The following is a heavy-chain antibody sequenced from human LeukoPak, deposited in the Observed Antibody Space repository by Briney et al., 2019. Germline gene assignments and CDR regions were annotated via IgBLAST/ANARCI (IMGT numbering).Heavy chain of an antibody. D-gene: IGHD3-22*01. CDR3: ARTFGSSGYYTYFDY. CDR1: GYTFTSYG. Sequence: ASVKVSCKASGYTFTSYGISWVRQAPGQGLEWMGWISAYNGNTNYAQKFQGRVTMTRDTSTSTVYMELSSLRSEDTAVYYCARTFGSSGYYTYFDYWGQGTLVTVSS. CDR2: ISAYNGNT. V-gene: IGHV1-18*01. J-gene: IGHJ4*02.